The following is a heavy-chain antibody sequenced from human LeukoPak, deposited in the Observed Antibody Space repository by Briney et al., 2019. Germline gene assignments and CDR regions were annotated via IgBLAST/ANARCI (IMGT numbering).Heavy chain of an antibody. Sequence: GGSLRLSCAASGFTFSSYAMSWVRQAPGKGLEWVSAISGSGGSTYYADSVKGRFTISRDNAKNSLYLQMKSLSAEDTAVYYCARGCDSAYYYSGMDVWGQGTTVTVSS. J-gene: IGHJ6*02. CDR3: ARGCDSAYYYSGMDV. CDR1: GFTFSSYA. D-gene: IGHD2-21*01. CDR2: ISGSGGST. V-gene: IGHV3-23*01.